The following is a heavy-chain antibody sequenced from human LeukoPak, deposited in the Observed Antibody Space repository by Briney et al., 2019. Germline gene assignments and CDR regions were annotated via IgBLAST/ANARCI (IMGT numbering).Heavy chain of an antibody. V-gene: IGHV3-49*04. CDR3: TRGDYGGNPGDY. CDR1: GFTFGDYA. CDR2: IRSKAYGGTT. Sequence: PGRALRLSCTSSGFTFGDYAVSWVRQAPGKGLEWVGFIRSKAYGGTTEYAASVKGRFTISRDDSKSIAYLQMNSLKTEDTAVYYCTRGDYGGNPGDYWGREPWSPSPQ. J-gene: IGHJ4*02. D-gene: IGHD4-23*01.